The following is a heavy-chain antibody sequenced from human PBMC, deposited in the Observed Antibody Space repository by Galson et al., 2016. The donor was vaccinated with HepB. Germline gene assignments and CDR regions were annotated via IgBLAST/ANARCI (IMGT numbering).Heavy chain of an antibody. J-gene: IGHJ5*02. Sequence: SETLSLTCTVFGDSVSSGGNFWSWIRQPPGKGLEWIGYIFHSGSTNYNPSLKTRVTISLDMSKNQFSLKLRSVTTADTAVYYCARVQPPLDPSWHLPGRWFDPWGQGTLVIVSS. CDR3: ARVQPPLDPSWHLPGRWFDP. CDR1: GDSVSSGGNF. D-gene: IGHD2-2*01. CDR2: IFHSGST. V-gene: IGHV4-61*08.